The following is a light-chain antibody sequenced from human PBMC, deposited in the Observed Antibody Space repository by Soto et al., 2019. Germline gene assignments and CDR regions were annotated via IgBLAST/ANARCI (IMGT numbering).Light chain of an antibody. CDR3: QQYGVSRT. V-gene: IGKV3-20*01. CDR1: QSIGSSQ. Sequence: ETVLTQSPGTLSLSPGERATLSCRASQSIGSSQLAWYQQKPGQAPKVLIYGASSRATGIPDRFSGSGSGTDFTLTISRLEPEDFAVYYCQQYGVSRTFGQGTKVEIK. J-gene: IGKJ1*01. CDR2: GAS.